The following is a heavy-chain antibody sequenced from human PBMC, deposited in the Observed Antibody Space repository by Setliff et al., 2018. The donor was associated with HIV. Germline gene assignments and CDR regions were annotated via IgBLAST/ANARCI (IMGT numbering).Heavy chain of an antibody. CDR3: ARVFSSSWYGIDY. Sequence: GGSLRLSCAASGFTFSYYAMHWVRQAPGKGLEWVAVLSDDGSRRSYADSLRGRFTISRDDSKNTLYLQMNSLRTEDTALYYCARVFSSSWYGIDYWGQGTLVTVSS. CDR2: LSDDGSRR. CDR1: GFTFSYYA. V-gene: IGHV3-30*01. D-gene: IGHD6-13*01. J-gene: IGHJ4*02.